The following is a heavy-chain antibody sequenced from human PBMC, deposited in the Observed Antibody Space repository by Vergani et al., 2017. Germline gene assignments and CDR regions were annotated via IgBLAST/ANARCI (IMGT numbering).Heavy chain of an antibody. J-gene: IGHJ6*03. D-gene: IGHD1-7*01. CDR3: VYTKTECGTTGCFYPCYFDYYMGV. CDR1: GFSLNTRGVS. V-gene: IGHV2-5*04. Sequence: QITLKESGPTLVKPTQTLTLTCTFSGFSLNTRGVSVAWIRQPPGKALDWLALIYWNDDQHYSPSLNNRVTITKDTSKHQVVLTMTNMDYVTTCTYYCVYTKTECGTTGCFYPCYFDYYMGVWGKGTTGTVSS. CDR2: IYWNDDQ.